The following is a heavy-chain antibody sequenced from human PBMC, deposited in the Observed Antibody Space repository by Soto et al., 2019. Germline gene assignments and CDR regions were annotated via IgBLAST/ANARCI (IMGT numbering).Heavy chain of an antibody. CDR1: GYRFTSYT. J-gene: IGHJ5*02. CDR2: INVGSGNA. V-gene: IGHV1-3*01. D-gene: IGHD2-2*01. Sequence: ASVKVSCKASGYRFTSYTMHWVRQAPGQRLEWMGWINVGSGNAKYSQRFQDRVTITRDTSASTAYMELSSLRPEDTAVYYCARADCGSTSCSLGFDPWGQGTLVTVSS. CDR3: ARADCGSTSCSLGFDP.